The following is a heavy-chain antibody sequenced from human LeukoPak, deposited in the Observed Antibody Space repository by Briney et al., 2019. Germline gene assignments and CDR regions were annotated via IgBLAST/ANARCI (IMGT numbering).Heavy chain of an antibody. V-gene: IGHV3-74*01. Sequence: TGGSLRLSCAASGVTFSNYWMLCLRQAPGKGLVCVSHISSDRRTKVYADPLNGRFTVSRDNANNPLYLQMNSPRIEETAVYYCVVDFQFRRPWGRGTLVTVSS. J-gene: IGHJ5*02. CDR3: VVDFQFRRP. CDR1: GVTFSNYW. CDR2: ISSDRRTK. D-gene: IGHD1-26*01.